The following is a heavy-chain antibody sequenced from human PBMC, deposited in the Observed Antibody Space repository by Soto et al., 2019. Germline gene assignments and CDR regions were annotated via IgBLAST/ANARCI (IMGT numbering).Heavy chain of an antibody. CDR2: INSDGSST. V-gene: IGHV3-74*01. J-gene: IGHJ6*03. CDR1: GFTFSSYW. CDR3: ARADTIFGVGYYYYYYMDV. Sequence: EVQLVESGGGLVQPGGSLRLSCAASGFTFSSYWMHWVRQAPGKGLVWVSRINSDGSSTSYADSVKGRFTISRDNAKNTLYLQMNSLRAEDTAVYYCARADTIFGVGYYYYYYMDVWGKGTTVTVSS. D-gene: IGHD3-3*01.